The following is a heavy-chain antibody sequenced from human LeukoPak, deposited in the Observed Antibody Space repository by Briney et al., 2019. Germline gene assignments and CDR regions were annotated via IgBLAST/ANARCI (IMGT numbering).Heavy chain of an antibody. D-gene: IGHD1-26*01. CDR1: GYTFTSYG. J-gene: IGHJ6*02. Sequence: GASVKVSCKASGYTFTSYGISWVRQAPGQGLEWMGWISAYNGNTNYAQKLQGRVTMTTDTSTSTAYMELRSLRSDDTAVYYCARGFVGGSYYRESPKGGYYYYGMDVWGQGTTVTVSS. V-gene: IGHV1-18*01. CDR2: ISAYNGNT. CDR3: ARGFVGGSYYRESPKGGYYYYGMDV.